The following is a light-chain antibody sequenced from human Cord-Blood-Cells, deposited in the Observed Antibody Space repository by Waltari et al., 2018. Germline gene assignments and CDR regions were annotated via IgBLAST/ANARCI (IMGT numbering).Light chain of an antibody. CDR3: QQRSNWPT. J-gene: IGKJ4*01. Sequence: EIVLTQSPATLSLSPGERATLSCRASQSVSSYVAWYQQKPGQAPRLRIYDASNRATGIPARFSGSGSGTDFTLTISSLEPEDFAVYYCQQRSNWPTFGGGTKVEIK. CDR2: DAS. CDR1: QSVSSY. V-gene: IGKV3-11*01.